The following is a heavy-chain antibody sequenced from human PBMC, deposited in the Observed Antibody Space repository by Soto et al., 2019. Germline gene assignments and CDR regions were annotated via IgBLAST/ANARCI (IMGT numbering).Heavy chain of an antibody. CDR1: GGSFSGYY. J-gene: IGHJ6*02. V-gene: IGHV4-34*01. CDR3: ARGMVRGTYYYNGMDV. Sequence: PSETLSLTCAVYGGSFSGYYWSWIRQPPGKGLEWIGEINHSGSTNYNPSLKSRVTISVDTSKNQFSLKLSSVTAADTAVYYCARGMVRGTYYYNGMDVWGQGTTVTVS. CDR2: INHSGST. D-gene: IGHD3-10*01.